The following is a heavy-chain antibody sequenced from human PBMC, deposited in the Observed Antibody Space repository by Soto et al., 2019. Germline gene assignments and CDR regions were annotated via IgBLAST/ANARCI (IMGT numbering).Heavy chain of an antibody. CDR2: IFYSGHL. CDR3: AREGGGYRFDY. Sequence: QVQLQESGPGLVKPSETLSLTCAVSGASFGTYYWSWIRQPPGKGLEWIGYIFYSGHLKYNPSLKSRLTISVDPSKNQIPRRLTSVTAANRAVYYGAREGGGYRFDYWGQGTLVTVSS. D-gene: IGHD1-26*01. CDR1: GASFGTYY. J-gene: IGHJ4*02. V-gene: IGHV4-59*01.